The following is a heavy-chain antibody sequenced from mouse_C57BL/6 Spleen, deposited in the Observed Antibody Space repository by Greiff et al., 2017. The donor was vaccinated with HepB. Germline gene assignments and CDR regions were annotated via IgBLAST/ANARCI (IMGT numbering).Heavy chain of an antibody. V-gene: IGHV1-54*01. CDR1: GYAFTNYL. CDR3: ASRDHYGTRGYFDV. J-gene: IGHJ1*03. Sequence: QVQLQQSGAELVRPGTSVKVSCKASGYAFTNYLIEWVKQRPGQGLEWIGVINPGSGGTNYNEKFKGKATLTADKSSSTAYMQLSSLTSEDSAVYFCASRDHYGTRGYFDVWGTGTTVTVSS. D-gene: IGHD1-1*01. CDR2: INPGSGGT.